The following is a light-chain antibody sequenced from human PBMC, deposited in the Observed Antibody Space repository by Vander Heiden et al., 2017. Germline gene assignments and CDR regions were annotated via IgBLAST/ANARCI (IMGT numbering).Light chain of an antibody. Sequence: IGMTQSPSSRSAVTGESVTSTCRASQGINNDLSWYRHRPGKGTQLLIYAATSLESWVPSRFNGSGSGTDFTLAISGLQSEDFATYYCQQKDSSPRSFGQVTTVEIK. CDR3: QQKDSSPRS. CDR1: QGINND. CDR2: AAT. J-gene: IGKJ1*01. V-gene: IGKV1-8*01.